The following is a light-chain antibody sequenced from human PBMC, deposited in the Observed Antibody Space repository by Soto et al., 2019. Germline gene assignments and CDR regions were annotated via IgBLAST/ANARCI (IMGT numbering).Light chain of an antibody. J-gene: IGLJ2*01. CDR2: EVS. V-gene: IGLV2-14*01. CDR1: SSDVGGYNY. CDR3: SSYTARLTVV. Sequence: QSALTQPASVSGSPGQSITISCTGTSSDVGGYNYVSWYQQHPDKAPKLIIFEVSNRPSGVSNRFSGSKSGNTASLTISGLQAEDEADYHCSSYTARLTVVFGGGTKLTVL.